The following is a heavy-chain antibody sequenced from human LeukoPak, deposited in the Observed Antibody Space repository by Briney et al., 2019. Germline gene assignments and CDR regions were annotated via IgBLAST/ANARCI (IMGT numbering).Heavy chain of an antibody. CDR2: ISSSGSTI. CDR1: GFTFSDYY. V-gene: IGHV3-11*01. Sequence: PGGSLRLSCAASGFTFSDYYMSWIRQAPGKGLEWVSYISSSGSTIYYADSVKGRFTISRDNAKNSLYLQMNSLRAEDTAVYYCARDLIQLLTYYYYYGMDVWGQGTTVTVSS. J-gene: IGHJ6*02. D-gene: IGHD5-24*01. CDR3: ARDLIQLLTYYYYYGMDV.